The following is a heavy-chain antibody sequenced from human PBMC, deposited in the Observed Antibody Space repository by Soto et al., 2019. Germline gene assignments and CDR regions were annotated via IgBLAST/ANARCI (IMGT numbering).Heavy chain of an antibody. CDR2: IIPIFGTA. CDR1: GGTFSSYA. V-gene: IGHV1-69*01. J-gene: IGHJ6*02. D-gene: IGHD2-15*01. CDR3: ARSQGGSRSLDSYYYSYYGMDV. Sequence: HVQLVQSGAEVKKPGSSVKVSCKAPGGTFSSYAISWVRQAPGQGLEWMGGIIPIFGTAKYARNFQGRVTITADQSTSTGYMELSSLRSEDTAVYYCARSQGGSRSLDSYYYSYYGMDVWGQGTKVTVSS.